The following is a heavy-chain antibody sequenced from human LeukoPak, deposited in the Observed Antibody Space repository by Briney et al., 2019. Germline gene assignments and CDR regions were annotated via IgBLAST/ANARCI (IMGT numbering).Heavy chain of an antibody. J-gene: IGHJ4*02. CDR1: GFTFSSYN. CDR2: ISSSSSYI. Sequence: GGSLRLSCAASGFTFSSYNMNWVRQAPGKGLEWVSSISSSSSYIYYADSVKGRFTISRDNAKNTLYLQLNSLRAEDTAVYYCAKVLISATVVTPVDYWGQGTLVTVSS. D-gene: IGHD4-23*01. V-gene: IGHV3-21*04. CDR3: AKVLISATVVTPVDY.